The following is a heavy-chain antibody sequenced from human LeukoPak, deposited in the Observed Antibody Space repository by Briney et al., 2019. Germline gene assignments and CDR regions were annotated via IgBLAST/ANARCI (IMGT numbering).Heavy chain of an antibody. CDR2: ISSSSSYI. CDR1: GVTFSSYS. J-gene: IGHJ3*02. D-gene: IGHD5-12*01. CDR3: ARLDSGYATAFDI. V-gene: IGHV3-21*01. Sequence: GGSLRLSCAASGVTFSSYSMNWVRQAPGKGLEWVSSISSSSSYIYYADSVKGRFTISRDNAKNSLYLQMNSLRAEDTAVYYCARLDSGYATAFDIWGQGTKVTVSS.